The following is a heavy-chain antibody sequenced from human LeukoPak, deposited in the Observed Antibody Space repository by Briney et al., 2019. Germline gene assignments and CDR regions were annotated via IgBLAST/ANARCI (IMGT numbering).Heavy chain of an antibody. Sequence: GGSLRLSCAASGFTVSSNYMSWVRQAPGKGLEWVSVIYSGGSTYYADSVKGRFTISRDNSKNTLYLQMNSLRAEDTAVYYCARCSSWYNHYFGYWGQGTLVTVSS. CDR3: ARCSSWYNHYFGY. CDR1: GFTVSSNY. D-gene: IGHD6-13*01. J-gene: IGHJ4*02. CDR2: IYSGGST. V-gene: IGHV3-53*01.